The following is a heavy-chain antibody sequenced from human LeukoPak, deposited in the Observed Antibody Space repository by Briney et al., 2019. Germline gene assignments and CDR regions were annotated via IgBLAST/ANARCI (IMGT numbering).Heavy chain of an antibody. CDR3: ARGHYCNSTSCAGRYNWFDP. CDR2: IYYSGST. D-gene: IGHD2-2*01. J-gene: IGHJ5*02. V-gene: IGHV4-31*03. CDR1: GGSISSGGYY. Sequence: PSQTLSLTCTVSGGSISSGGYYWSWIRQHPGKGLEWIGYIYYSGSTYYNPSLKSRVTISVDTSKNQFSLKLSSVTAADTAVYYCARGHYCNSTSCAGRYNWFDPWGQGTLVTVSS.